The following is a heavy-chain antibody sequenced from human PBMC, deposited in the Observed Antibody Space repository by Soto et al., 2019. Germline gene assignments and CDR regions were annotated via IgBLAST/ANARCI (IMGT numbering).Heavy chain of an antibody. CDR1: GFTFNNYA. CDR2: ISGGGDTT. CDR3: AKGRGGSGSLTPRVDF. V-gene: IGHV3-23*01. D-gene: IGHD3-10*01. Sequence: EVQLLESGGGLVQPGGSLRLSCAASGFTFNNYAMTWVRQAPGKRLEWVSAISGGGDTTSYADSVKGRFTVSRDGSKNTLYLQMSSPRAEDTALYYYAKGRGGSGSLTPRVDFWGQGTLVTVSS. J-gene: IGHJ4*02.